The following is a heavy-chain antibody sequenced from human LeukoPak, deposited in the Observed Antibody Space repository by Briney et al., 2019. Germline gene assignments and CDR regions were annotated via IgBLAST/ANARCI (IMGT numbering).Heavy chain of an antibody. D-gene: IGHD3/OR15-3a*01. Sequence: PSETLSLTCTVSGGSISSYYWSWIRQPPGKGLEWIGYIYYSGSTNYNPSLKNRVTISVDTSKNQFSLKLSSVTAADTAVYYCARSHSVWTSFDYWGQGTLVTVSS. J-gene: IGHJ4*02. CDR3: ARSHSVWTSFDY. V-gene: IGHV4-59*01. CDR1: GGSISSYY. CDR2: IYYSGST.